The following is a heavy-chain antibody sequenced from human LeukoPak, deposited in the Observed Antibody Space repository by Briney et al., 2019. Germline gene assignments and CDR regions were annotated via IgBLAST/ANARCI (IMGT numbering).Heavy chain of an antibody. V-gene: IGHV3-15*01. CDR2: IKSKTDGGTT. Sequence: GGSLRLSCAASGFTFSNAWMSWVRQAPGKGLEWVVRIKSKTDGGTTDYAAPVKGRFTISRDDSKNTLYLQMNSLKTEDTAVYYCTTDIVATIGSLGYWGQGTLVTVSS. CDR1: GFTFSNAW. CDR3: TTDIVATIGSLGY. J-gene: IGHJ4*02. D-gene: IGHD5-12*01.